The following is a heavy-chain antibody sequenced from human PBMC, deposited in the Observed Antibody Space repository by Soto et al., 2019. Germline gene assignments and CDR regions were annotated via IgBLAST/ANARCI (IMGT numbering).Heavy chain of an antibody. J-gene: IGHJ3*02. D-gene: IGHD2-21*02. Sequence: GESLKIPCKGSGCSFTSYWIGWVRQMPGKGLEWMGIIYPGDSDTRYSPSFQGQVTISADKSISTAYLQWSSLKASDTAMYYCAVQKAYCGGDCRAFDIWGQGTMVT. CDR3: AVQKAYCGGDCRAFDI. V-gene: IGHV5-51*01. CDR2: IYPGDSDT. CDR1: GCSFTSYW.